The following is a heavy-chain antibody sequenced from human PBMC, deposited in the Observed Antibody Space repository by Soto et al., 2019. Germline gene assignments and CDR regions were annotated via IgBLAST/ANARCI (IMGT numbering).Heavy chain of an antibody. CDR3: ATCTGGSCYYYGMDI. Sequence: QVQLEQSGAEVKKPGASVKVSCEGSGYTFSAYYIHWVRQAPGQGLEWMGWINPRSGGTNFAQKFQGRVTMTRDTSISTAYMELTRLMSNDTAVYYCATCTGGSCYYYGMDIWGQGTMVTVSS. CDR1: GYTFSAYY. V-gene: IGHV1-2*02. CDR2: INPRSGGT. D-gene: IGHD2-15*01. J-gene: IGHJ6*02.